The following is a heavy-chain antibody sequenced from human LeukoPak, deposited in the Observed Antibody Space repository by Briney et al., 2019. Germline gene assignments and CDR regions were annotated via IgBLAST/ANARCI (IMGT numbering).Heavy chain of an antibody. V-gene: IGHV3-30*04. Sequence: GGSLRLSCAASGFTFSSHALHWVRQAPGKGLEWVAVISSDGSYKYYADSVKGRFTISRDNAKNSLYLQMNSLRAEDTAVYYCAELGITMIGGVWGKGTTVTISS. CDR1: GFTFSSHA. CDR2: ISSDGSYK. J-gene: IGHJ6*04. D-gene: IGHD3-10*02. CDR3: AELGITMIGGV.